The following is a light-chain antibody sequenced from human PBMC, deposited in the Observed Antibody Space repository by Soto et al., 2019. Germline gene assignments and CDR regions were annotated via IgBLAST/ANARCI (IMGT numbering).Light chain of an antibody. Sequence: QSVLTQPASVSGSPGQSITVSCTGTSSVIGRYDYVSWYQQHPGKVPKLLIYDVTNRPSGVSNRFSGSKSGNTASLTISGLQAEYEADYYCTSFKSAYTHVFGTGNKVTVL. CDR3: TSFKSAYTHV. CDR2: DVT. CDR1: SSVIGRYDY. J-gene: IGLJ1*01. V-gene: IGLV2-14*03.